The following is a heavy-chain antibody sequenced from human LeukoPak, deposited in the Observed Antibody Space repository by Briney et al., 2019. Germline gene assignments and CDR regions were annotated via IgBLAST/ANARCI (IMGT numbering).Heavy chain of an antibody. J-gene: IGHJ4*02. CDR2: ISSSGTSI. CDR1: GGSIDITNY. V-gene: IGHV3-21*06. D-gene: IGHD5-12*01. Sequence: PSETLSLTCGVSGGSIDITNYWRWVRQAPGKGLEWVSSISSSGTSIHYAESVRGRFTISRANDKNLLYLQMNSLRAEDTAVYFCARIYSGYDNPLDYWGQGVLVTVSS. CDR3: ARIYSGYDNPLDY.